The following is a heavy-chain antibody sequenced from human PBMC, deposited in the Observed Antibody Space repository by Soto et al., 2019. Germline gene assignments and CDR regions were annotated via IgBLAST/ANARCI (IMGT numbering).Heavy chain of an antibody. V-gene: IGHV3-23*01. J-gene: IGHJ4*02. CDR3: AKEKWEPCDY. CDR2: ISDSGYST. CDR1: GFTFNNYA. Sequence: EVQLLESGGGLVQPGGSLRLSCAASGFTFNNYAMSWVRQAPGKGLEWVSAISDSGYSTYYANSVKGRFTISRDNSKNTLFLQMNSLRAEDTAVYYCAKEKWEPCDYWGQGTLVTVSS. D-gene: IGHD1-26*01.